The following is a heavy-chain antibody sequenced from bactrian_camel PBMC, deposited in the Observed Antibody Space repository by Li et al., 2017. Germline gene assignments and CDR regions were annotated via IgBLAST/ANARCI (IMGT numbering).Heavy chain of an antibody. D-gene: IGHD2*01. Sequence: VQLVESGGGLVQPGGSLRLSCVASGFTFSDYQMTWVRQADGKGLEWVASFYSDTTNKYYAQSVTGRFTVSRDNGKNTLYLQMNSLRSDDTALYYCTTGQCDGSHCAMGMGKYWDQGTQVTVS. J-gene: IGHJ4*01. CDR1: GFTFSDYQ. CDR2: FYSDTTNK. CDR3: TTGQCDGSHCAMGMGKY. V-gene: IGHV3-2*01.